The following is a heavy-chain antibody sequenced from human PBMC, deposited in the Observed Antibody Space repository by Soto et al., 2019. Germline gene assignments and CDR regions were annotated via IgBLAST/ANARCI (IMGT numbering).Heavy chain of an antibody. CDR3: ARGDSTDCSNGVCSFFYNHDMDV. CDR1: GYSFTDYH. CDR2: INPKSGGT. Sequence: ASVKVSCKASGYSFTDYHMHWVRQAPGQGLEWLGRINPKSGGTSTAQKFQGWVTMTTDTSISTASMELTRLTSDDTAIYYCARGDSTDCSNGVCSFFYNHDMDVWGQGTTVTVSS. V-gene: IGHV1-2*04. J-gene: IGHJ6*02. D-gene: IGHD2-8*01.